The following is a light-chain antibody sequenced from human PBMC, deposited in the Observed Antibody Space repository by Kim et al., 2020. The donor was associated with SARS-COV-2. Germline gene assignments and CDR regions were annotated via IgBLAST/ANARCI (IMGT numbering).Light chain of an antibody. Sequence: SSELTQDPAVSVALGQTVRITCQGDSLRSYYASWYQQKPGQAPVLVIYGKNNRPSGIPDRFSGPSPGNTASLTITGAQAEDEADYYCNSRDSSGNHWVFG. CDR1: SLRSYY. V-gene: IGLV3-19*01. CDR3: NSRDSSGNHWV. J-gene: IGLJ3*02. CDR2: GKN.